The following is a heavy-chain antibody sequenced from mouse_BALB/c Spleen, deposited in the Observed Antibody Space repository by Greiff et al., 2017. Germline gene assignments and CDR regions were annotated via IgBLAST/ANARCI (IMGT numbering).Heavy chain of an antibody. V-gene: IGHV5-4*02. CDR3: ARAIYYGSSFLFGY. CDR2: ISDGGSYT. D-gene: IGHD1-1*01. Sequence: DVMLVESGGGLVKPGGSLKLSCAASGFTFSDYYMYWVRQTPEKRLEWVATISDGGSYTYYPDSVKGRFTISRDNAKNNLYLQMSSLKSEDTAMYYCARAIYYGSSFLFGYWGQGTTLTVSS. J-gene: IGHJ2*01. CDR1: GFTFSDYY.